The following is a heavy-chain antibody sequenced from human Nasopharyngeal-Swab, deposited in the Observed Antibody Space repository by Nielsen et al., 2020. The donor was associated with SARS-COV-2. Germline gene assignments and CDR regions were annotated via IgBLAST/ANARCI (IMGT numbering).Heavy chain of an antibody. CDR1: GYTFTSYD. J-gene: IGHJ4*02. Sequence: ASVKVSCKASGYTFTSYDINWVRQATGQGLEWMGWINPNSGGTNYAQKFQGRVTMTRDTSISTAYMEMSRLRSDDTALYYCAREGEYSYGVPHFDYWGQGTLVTVSS. CDR2: INPNSGGT. CDR3: AREGEYSYGVPHFDY. V-gene: IGHV1-2*02. D-gene: IGHD5-18*01.